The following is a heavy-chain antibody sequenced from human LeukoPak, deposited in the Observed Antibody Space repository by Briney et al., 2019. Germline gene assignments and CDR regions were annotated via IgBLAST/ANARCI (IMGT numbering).Heavy chain of an antibody. Sequence: GGSLRLSCAASGFTFDDYGMSWVRHAPGKGLEWVSGINWNGGSTGYADSVKGRFTISRDNAKNSLYLQMNSLRAEDTALYYCARMRGSYGEKYYFDYGGQGILVTVSP. CDR2: INWNGGST. D-gene: IGHD1-26*01. CDR1: GFTFDDYG. CDR3: ARMRGSYGEKYYFDY. J-gene: IGHJ4*02. V-gene: IGHV3-20*04.